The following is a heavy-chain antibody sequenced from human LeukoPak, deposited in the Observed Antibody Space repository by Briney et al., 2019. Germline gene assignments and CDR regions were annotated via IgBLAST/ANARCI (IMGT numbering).Heavy chain of an antibody. Sequence: PSETLSLTCAVYGGSFSDYFWTWIRQPPGKGLEWIGEINRHGGTNYNPSLRGRVTMSVDTSKDQFSLKLTSVSAADTAVYYCVRDGSEPDPKNWFDPWGQGTLVTVSS. CDR3: VRDGSEPDPKNWFDP. J-gene: IGHJ5*02. D-gene: IGHD3-10*01. CDR2: INRHGGT. CDR1: GGSFSDYF. V-gene: IGHV4-34*01.